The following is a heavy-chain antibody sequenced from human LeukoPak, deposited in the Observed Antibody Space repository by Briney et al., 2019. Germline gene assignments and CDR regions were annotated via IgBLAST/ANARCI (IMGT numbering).Heavy chain of an antibody. V-gene: IGHV1-18*01. CDR3: ARVYGGLPIGY. J-gene: IGHJ4*02. Sequence: GASVKVSCKASGYTFTSYGIRWVRQAPGQGLEWMGWISAYNGDTNYAQKLQGRVTMTTDTSTSTAYMELRSLGSDDTAVYYCARVYGGLPIGYWGQGTLVTVSS. CDR1: GYTFTSYG. D-gene: IGHD5-12*01. CDR2: ISAYNGDT.